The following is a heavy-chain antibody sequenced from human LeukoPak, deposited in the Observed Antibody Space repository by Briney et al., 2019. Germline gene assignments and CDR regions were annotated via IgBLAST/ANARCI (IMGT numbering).Heavy chain of an antibody. J-gene: IGHJ4*02. Sequence: SETLSLTCTVSGGSISSYYWSWIRQPPGKGLEWIGYIYYSGSANYNPSLKSRVTISVDTSKNQFSLKLSSVTAADTAVYYCARQYYYGSGSYYDYWGQGTLVTVSS. V-gene: IGHV4-59*08. CDR2: IYYSGSA. CDR3: ARQYYYGSGSYYDY. CDR1: GGSISSYY. D-gene: IGHD3-10*01.